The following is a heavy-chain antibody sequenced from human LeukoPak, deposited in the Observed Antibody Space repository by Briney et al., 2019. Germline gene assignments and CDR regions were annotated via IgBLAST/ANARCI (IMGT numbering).Heavy chain of an antibody. CDR2: IYYSGST. Sequence: PSETLSLTCTVSGDSISISSYWAWIRQSPGKGLEWIGNIYYSGSTYYNPSLKSRLTISIDMSKNHFSLNLNSVTAADPAVYYCARVGSSWPHYYFDYWGQGALVIVSS. V-gene: IGHV4-39*07. D-gene: IGHD6-13*01. CDR3: ARVGSSWPHYYFDY. CDR1: GDSISISSY. J-gene: IGHJ4*02.